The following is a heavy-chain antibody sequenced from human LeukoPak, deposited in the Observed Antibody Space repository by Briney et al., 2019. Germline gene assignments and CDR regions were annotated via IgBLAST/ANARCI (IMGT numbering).Heavy chain of an antibody. CDR2: ISYSGST. CDR1: GGSISSYY. V-gene: IGHV4-59*12. J-gene: IGHJ4*02. Sequence: SETLSLTCTVSGGSISSYYWSWIRQSPGKGLEWIGYISYSGSTKYNPSLKSRLTISVDTSKNQFSLKLSSVTAADTAVYYCARAAHGSNAGLFDYWGPGILVAVSS. D-gene: IGHD4-11*01. CDR3: ARAAHGSNAGLFDY.